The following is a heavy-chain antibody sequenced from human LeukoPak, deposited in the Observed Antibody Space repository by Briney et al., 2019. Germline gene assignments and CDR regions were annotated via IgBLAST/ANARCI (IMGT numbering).Heavy chain of an antibody. CDR1: GYAFTGYY. CDR3: ARVEYDSSGYYYFVDGGADFDY. Sequence: ASGKLSCKASGYAFTGYYMHWVRQAPGQGLGWRGWSNPNSGGTDYAKKFQGRVTMTSDTSISTTYMELSRLRSDDTAVYYWARVEYDSSGYYYFVDGGADFDYWGQGTLVTVSS. D-gene: IGHD3-22*01. CDR2: SNPNSGGT. J-gene: IGHJ4*02. V-gene: IGHV1-2*02.